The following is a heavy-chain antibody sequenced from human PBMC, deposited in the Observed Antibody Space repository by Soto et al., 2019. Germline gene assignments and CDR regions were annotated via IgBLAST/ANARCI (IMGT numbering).Heavy chain of an antibody. Sequence: GGSLRLSCAASGFTFSSYGMHWVRQAPGKGLEWVAVIWYDGSNKYYADSVKGRFTISRDNSKNTLYLQMNSLRAEDTAVYYCARDVRSSSSFYYMDVWGKGTTVTVSS. CDR1: GFTFSSYG. CDR3: ARDVRSSSSFYYMDV. V-gene: IGHV3-33*01. D-gene: IGHD6-6*01. J-gene: IGHJ6*03. CDR2: IWYDGSNK.